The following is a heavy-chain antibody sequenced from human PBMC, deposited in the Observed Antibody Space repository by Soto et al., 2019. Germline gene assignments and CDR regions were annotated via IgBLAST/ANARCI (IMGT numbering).Heavy chain of an antibody. CDR2: IWYDGSNK. D-gene: IGHD5-12*01. V-gene: IGHV3-33*01. Sequence: GGSLRLSCAASGFTFSSYGMHWVRQAPGKGLEWMAVIWYDGSNKYYADSVKGRFTISRDNSKNTLYLQMNSLRAEDTAVYYCAFAYKRPEYSGYDWGGPFDIWGQGTMVTVSS. CDR3: AFAYKRPEYSGYDWGGPFDI. CDR1: GFTFSSYG. J-gene: IGHJ3*02.